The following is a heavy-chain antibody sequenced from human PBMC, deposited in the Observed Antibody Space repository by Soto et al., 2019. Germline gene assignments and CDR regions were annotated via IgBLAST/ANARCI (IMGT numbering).Heavy chain of an antibody. V-gene: IGHV4-34*01. CDR2: INHSGST. Sequence: VSLTCAVYGGSFSGYYWSWIRQPPGKGLEWIGEINHSGSTNYNPSLKSRVTISVDTSKNQFSLKLSSVTAADTAVYYCAGRLWFGKQLPYGMDVWGQGTTVTVSS. J-gene: IGHJ6*02. CDR3: AGRLWFGKQLPYGMDV. CDR1: GGSFSGYY. D-gene: IGHD3-10*01.